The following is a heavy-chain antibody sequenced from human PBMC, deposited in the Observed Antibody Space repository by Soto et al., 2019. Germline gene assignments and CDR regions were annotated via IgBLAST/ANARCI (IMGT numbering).Heavy chain of an antibody. Sequence: QVHLVESGGGVVQPGTSLRLSCAVSGFTFNSYAIHWVRQAPGKGLEWVAVISHDGSDKYYGDSVKGRFTISSDNSKNTLDMQMNSLRPDDTAVYYGARVLRALRFLAPYFDFWGQGTLVTVSS. CDR3: ARVLRALRFLAPYFDF. D-gene: IGHD3-3*01. CDR2: ISHDGSDK. J-gene: IGHJ4*02. V-gene: IGHV3-30-3*01. CDR1: GFTFNSYA.